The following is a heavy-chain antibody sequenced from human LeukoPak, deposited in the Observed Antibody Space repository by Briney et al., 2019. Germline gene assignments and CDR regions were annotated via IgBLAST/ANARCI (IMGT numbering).Heavy chain of an antibody. V-gene: IGHV4-30-2*01. CDR1: GGSISSGGYS. Sequence: SQTLSLTCTVSGGSISSGGYSWSWIRQHPGKGLEWIGYIYHSGSTYYNPSLKSRVTISVDRSKNQFSLKLSSVTAADTAVYYCARGEMIVGFDYWGQGTLVTVSS. J-gene: IGHJ4*02. CDR2: IYHSGST. CDR3: ARGEMIVGFDY. D-gene: IGHD3-22*01.